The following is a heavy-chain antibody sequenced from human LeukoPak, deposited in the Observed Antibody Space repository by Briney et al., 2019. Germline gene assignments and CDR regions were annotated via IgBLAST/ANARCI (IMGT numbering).Heavy chain of an antibody. D-gene: IGHD2-8*02. Sequence: GEPLHISFQVSGSPFSSYWIGWVRKMPGKGLEWMGIIYPGDSDTSYRPSFQGHVTISADKSISTGYLQWSSLKASHTAMYCCARSTGGAGPVDHWGQGTLVTVSS. J-gene: IGHJ4*02. CDR3: ARSTGGAGPVDH. CDR2: IYPGDSDT. CDR1: GSPFSSYW. V-gene: IGHV5-51*01.